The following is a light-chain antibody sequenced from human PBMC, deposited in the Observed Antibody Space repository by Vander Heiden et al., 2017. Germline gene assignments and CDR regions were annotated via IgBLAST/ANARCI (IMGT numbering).Light chain of an antibody. CDR1: QSVSSN. V-gene: IGKV3-15*01. CDR3: QQYNNWTPGYT. CDR2: GAS. J-gene: IGKJ2*01. Sequence: EILMTQAPATLSVSPGERATLSCRASQSVSSNLDWYQQKPGQAPRLLIYGASTRATGIAARFSGSGSGTEFTLTISSLQSEDFAVYYCQQYNNWTPGYTFGQGTKLEIK.